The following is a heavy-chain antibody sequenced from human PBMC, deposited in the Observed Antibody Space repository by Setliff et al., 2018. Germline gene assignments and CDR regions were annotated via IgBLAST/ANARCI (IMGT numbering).Heavy chain of an antibody. J-gene: IGHJ6*03. CDR3: ARAADSYGPPRSYMDV. CDR1: GFNFKSCA. Sequence: GGSLRLSCAASGFNFKSCAMHWVRQAPGKGLEWVSSISSSSSYIYYADSVQGRFTISRDNAKNSLYLQMNSLRAEDTAVYYCARAADSYGPPRSYMDVWGKGTTVTVSS. CDR2: ISSSSSYI. V-gene: IGHV3-21*01. D-gene: IGHD5-18*01.